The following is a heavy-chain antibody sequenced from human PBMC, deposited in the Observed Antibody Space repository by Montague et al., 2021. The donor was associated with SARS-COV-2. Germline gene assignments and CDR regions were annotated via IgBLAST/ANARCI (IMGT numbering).Heavy chain of an antibody. V-gene: IGHV4-4*09. CDR3: ARRGYYDSAGYHWHLDL. CDR1: GGSINDHY. Sequence: SETLSLTCTVAGGSINDHYGSWIRQSPGKGLEWIGYISSNGKTNYNPSLKSRVTLSADASRNEFSLKLDSVIAADTAVYFCARRGYYDSAGYHWHLDLWGRGMLVTVSS. J-gene: IGHJ2*01. D-gene: IGHD3-22*01. CDR2: ISSNGKT.